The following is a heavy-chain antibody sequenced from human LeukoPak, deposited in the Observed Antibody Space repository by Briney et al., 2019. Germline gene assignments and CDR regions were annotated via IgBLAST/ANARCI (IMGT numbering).Heavy chain of an antibody. J-gene: IGHJ3*02. CDR2: ISSSSSYI. D-gene: IGHD3-22*01. CDR1: GFTFSSYS. CDR3: ARVSVDSSGYYSFLFAFDI. Sequence: GGSLRLSCAASGFTFSSYSMNWVRQAPGKGLEWVSSISSSSSYIYYADSVKGRFTISRDNAKNSLYLQMNSLRAEDTAVHYCARVSVDSSGYYSFLFAFDIWGQGTMVTVSS. V-gene: IGHV3-21*01.